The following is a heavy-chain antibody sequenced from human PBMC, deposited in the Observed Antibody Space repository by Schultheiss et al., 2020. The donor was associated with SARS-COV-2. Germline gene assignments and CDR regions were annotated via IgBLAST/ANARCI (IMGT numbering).Heavy chain of an antibody. CDR1: GFKFGIHW. D-gene: IGHD3-10*01. Sequence: GGSLRLSCAASGFKFGIHWMSWVRQAPGKGLEWVAVISYDGSSKFYADSVKGRFTISRDNSKDTLYLQMNSLRADDTAIYYCAKGAGENSNFESWGRGTLVTVSS. CDR2: ISYDGSSK. CDR3: AKGAGENSNFES. J-gene: IGHJ4*02. V-gene: IGHV3-30*18.